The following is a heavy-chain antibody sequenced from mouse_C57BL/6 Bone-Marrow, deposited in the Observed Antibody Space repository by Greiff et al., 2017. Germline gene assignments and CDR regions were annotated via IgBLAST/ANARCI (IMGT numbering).Heavy chain of an antibody. CDR1: GYSITSGYY. V-gene: IGHV3-6*01. CDR2: ISYDGSN. CDR3: ARVQDY. J-gene: IGHJ2*01. Sequence: VQLQQSGPGLVKPSQSLSLTCSVTGYSITSGYYWNWIRQFPGNKLEWMGYISYDGSNNYNPSLKNRISITRDTSKNQCFLKLNSVTTEDTATYYCARVQDYWGQGTTLTVAS.